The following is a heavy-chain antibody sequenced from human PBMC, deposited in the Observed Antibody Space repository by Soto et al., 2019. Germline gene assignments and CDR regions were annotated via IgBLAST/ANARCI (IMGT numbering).Heavy chain of an antibody. CDR2: IYYSGST. CDR3: ARGDYDILTGYYHGMDV. J-gene: IGHJ6*02. V-gene: IGHV4-59*01. Sequence: SETLSLTCTVSGGSISSYYWSWIRQPPGKGLEWIGYIYYSGSTNYNPSLKSRVTISVDTSKNQFSLKLSSVTAADTAVYYCARGDYDILTGYYHGMDVWGQGTPVTVPS. D-gene: IGHD3-9*01. CDR1: GGSISSYY.